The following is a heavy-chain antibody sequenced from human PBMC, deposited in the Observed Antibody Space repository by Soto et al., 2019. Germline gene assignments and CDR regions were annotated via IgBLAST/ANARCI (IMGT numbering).Heavy chain of an antibody. D-gene: IGHD4-17*01. CDR3: AKTGRDYGDSPNDY. J-gene: IGHJ4*02. V-gene: IGHV3-30*18. CDR1: GFSFSNYA. CDR2: ISYDGSNK. Sequence: QVHLVESGGGVVQPGRSLRLSCAASGFSFSNYAMHWVRQAPGKGLVWLALISYDGSNKYYADSVKGRFTVSRDNSKNTLYPQMNSLRPEDTAVYYCAKTGRDYGDSPNDYWGQGTLVTVSS.